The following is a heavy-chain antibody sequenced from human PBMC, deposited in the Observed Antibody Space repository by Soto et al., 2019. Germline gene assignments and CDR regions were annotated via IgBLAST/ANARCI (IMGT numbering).Heavy chain of an antibody. CDR3: AREIAVTGNDAFDT. D-gene: IGHD3-22*01. CDR2: IIPIFGTA. J-gene: IGHJ3*02. CDR1: GGIFSNYA. V-gene: IGHV1-69*01. Sequence: QVQLVQSGAEVKRPGSSVKVSCKASGGIFSNYAISCVRQAPELGIEWVGGIIPIFGTANYAQTLQGRVTITADESTRTVYIELSSLRSEDTALYYCAREIAVTGNDAFDTWGQGTMVTVSS.